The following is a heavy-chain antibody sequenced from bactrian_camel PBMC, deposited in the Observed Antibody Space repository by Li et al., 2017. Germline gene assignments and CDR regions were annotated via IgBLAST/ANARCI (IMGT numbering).Heavy chain of an antibody. Sequence: DVQLVESGGGSVQAGGSLKLSCAVSPYIFTRCGLGWCRQAPGNVRELVSSMDSDGTTIYADSVKGRFTISQDNEKNMLYLQMNSLKTEDTAMYYCAADHQDPSRGAYFDHCNYMGQGTQVTVS. CDR1: PYIFTRCG. D-gene: IGHD2*01. J-gene: IGHJ4*01. CDR2: MDSDGTT. V-gene: IGHV3S10*01.